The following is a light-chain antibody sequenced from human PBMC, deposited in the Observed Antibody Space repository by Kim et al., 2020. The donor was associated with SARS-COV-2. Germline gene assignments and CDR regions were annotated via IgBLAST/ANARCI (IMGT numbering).Light chain of an antibody. V-gene: IGKV3-11*01. Sequence: LSTGERATLACRASQSVSTYLAWYQQRSGQAPRVLIYDASNRATGIPARFSGSGSGTDFTLTISSLQPEDFAVYYCQQRSSWPLTFGGGTKVDIK. CDR1: QSVSTY. J-gene: IGKJ4*01. CDR3: QQRSSWPLT. CDR2: DAS.